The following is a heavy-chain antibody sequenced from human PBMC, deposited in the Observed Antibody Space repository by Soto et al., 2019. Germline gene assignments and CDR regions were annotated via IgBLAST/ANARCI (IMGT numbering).Heavy chain of an antibody. CDR1: GGSISSGGYY. CDR2: IYYSGST. V-gene: IGHV4-31*03. CDR3: ARALASDPTDRDWFGP. Sequence: ASETLSLTCTVSGGSISSGGYYWSWIRQHPGKGLEWIGYIYYSGSTYYNPSLKSRVTISVDTSKNQFSLKLSSVTAADTAVYYCARALASDPTDRDWFGPWGQGTLVTVSS. J-gene: IGHJ5*02. D-gene: IGHD3-22*01.